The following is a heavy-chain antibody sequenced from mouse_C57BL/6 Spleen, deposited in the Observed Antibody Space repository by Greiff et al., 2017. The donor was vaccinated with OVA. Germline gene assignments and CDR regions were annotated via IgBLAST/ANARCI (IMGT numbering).Heavy chain of an antibody. CDR2: IRNKANGYTT. J-gene: IGHJ2*01. CDR1: GFTFTDYY. Sequence: EVQGVESGGGLVQPGGSLSLSCAASGFTFTDYYMSWVRQPPGKALEWLGFIRNKANGYTTEYSASVKGRFTISRATSQSILYLQMNALRAEDSATYYCARDEAGIDYWGQGTTLTVSS. CDR3: ARDEAGIDY. V-gene: IGHV7-3*01.